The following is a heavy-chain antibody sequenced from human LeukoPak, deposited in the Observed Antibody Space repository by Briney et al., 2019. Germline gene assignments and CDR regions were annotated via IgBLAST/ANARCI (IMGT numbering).Heavy chain of an antibody. CDR2: INHSGST. V-gene: IGHV4-34*01. D-gene: IGHD3-9*01. CDR1: GGSFSGYY. J-gene: IGHJ4*02. CDR3: ARGGVLRYFDWLSHSDHFDY. Sequence: SETLSLTCAVYGGSFSGYYWSWIRQPPGKGLEWIGEINHSGSTNYNPSLKSRVTISVDTSKNQFSLKLSSVTAADTAVYYCARGGVLRYFDWLSHSDHFDYRGQGTLVTVSS.